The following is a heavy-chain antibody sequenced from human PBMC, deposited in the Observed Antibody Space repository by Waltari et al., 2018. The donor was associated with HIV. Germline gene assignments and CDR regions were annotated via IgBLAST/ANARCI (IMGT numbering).Heavy chain of an antibody. CDR1: NFSVSSNY. J-gene: IGHJ5*02. CDR2: IYPDGTT. V-gene: IGHV3-53*05. D-gene: IGHD3-16*02. Sequence: EMKLLDVGGSLIQPGGSLRLSCCVSNFSVSSNYFTWVRQAPTRGLEWVATIYPDGTTHYPNSVKDRFVISRDTSKNIVFLLMKYLLFDDSAKYFCTRGVRYLGPWGQGTQVTVSS. CDR3: TRGVRYLGP.